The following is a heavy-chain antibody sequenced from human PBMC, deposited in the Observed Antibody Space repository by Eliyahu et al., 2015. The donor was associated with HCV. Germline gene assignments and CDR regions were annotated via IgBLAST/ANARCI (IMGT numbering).Heavy chain of an antibody. Sequence: QVQLQESAPGLVKPSETLSLTCTVSGGSVINYYWXWIRRPXGKGLXWIGYXDYSGTGTTKYXPSLRGRVTISLDMSKNQFSLKLNSVTATDTAVYYCAGERNIGAQEGMDVWGQGTTVTVSS. V-gene: IGHV4-59*02. CDR3: AGERNIGAQEGMDV. CDR2: XDYSGTGTT. CDR1: GGSVINYY. D-gene: IGHD6-13*01. J-gene: IGHJ6*02.